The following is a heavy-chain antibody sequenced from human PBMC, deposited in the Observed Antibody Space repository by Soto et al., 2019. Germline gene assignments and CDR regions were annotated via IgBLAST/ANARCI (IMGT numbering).Heavy chain of an antibody. D-gene: IGHD3-16*01. J-gene: IGHJ6*02. V-gene: IGHV4-59*12. Sequence: SETLSLTCTVSGGSISSYYWSWIRQPPGKGLEWIGYIYYSGSTYYNPSLKSRVTISVDTSKNQFSLKLSSVTAADTAVYYCAREPAFGDYYYGMDVWGQGTTVTVSS. CDR3: AREPAFGDYYYGMDV. CDR2: IYYSGST. CDR1: GGSISSYY.